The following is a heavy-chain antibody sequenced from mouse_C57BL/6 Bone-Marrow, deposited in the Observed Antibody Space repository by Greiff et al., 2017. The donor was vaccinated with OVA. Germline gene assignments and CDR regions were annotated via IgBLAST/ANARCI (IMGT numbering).Heavy chain of an antibody. J-gene: IGHJ1*03. CDR3: ARRGYYGSSYEYFDV. Sequence: QVQLQQPGAELVKPGASVKLSCKASGYTFTSYWMHWVKQRPGRGLEWIGRLDPNRGGTKYNEKFKSKATLTVDKPSSTAYMQLSSLTSDDSAVYYCARRGYYGSSYEYFDVWGTGTTVTVSS. D-gene: IGHD1-1*01. CDR2: LDPNRGGT. CDR1: GYTFTSYW. V-gene: IGHV1-72*01.